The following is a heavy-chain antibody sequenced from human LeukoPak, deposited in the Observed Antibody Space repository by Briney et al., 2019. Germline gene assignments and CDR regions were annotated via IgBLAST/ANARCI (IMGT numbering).Heavy chain of an antibody. Sequence: LETLCLTCTVSGGSVSSGSHYWSCIRQPPGKGLEWIGYIYYSGSTNYNPSLKSRVTISVDTSKNQFSLKLSSVTAADTAVYYCARGDPNVDYWGQRTLVPVSS. V-gene: IGHV4-61*01. J-gene: IGHJ4*02. CDR3: ARGDPNVDY. CDR1: GGSVSSGSHY. CDR2: IYYSGST.